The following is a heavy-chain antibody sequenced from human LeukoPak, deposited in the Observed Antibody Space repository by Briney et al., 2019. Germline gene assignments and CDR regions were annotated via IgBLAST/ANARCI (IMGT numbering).Heavy chain of an antibody. CDR2: IRFDGSNE. Sequence: GGSLRLSCATSGFTFSSYGMHWVRQAPGKGLEWVTFIRFDGSNEWYADSVKGRFTISRDNSKNTLYLQMNNLRTEDTAVYYCARVSKTYSYGYLNDYWGQGSLVTVSS. CDR1: GFTFSSYG. CDR3: ARVSKTYSYGYLNDY. V-gene: IGHV3-30*02. D-gene: IGHD5-18*01. J-gene: IGHJ4*02.